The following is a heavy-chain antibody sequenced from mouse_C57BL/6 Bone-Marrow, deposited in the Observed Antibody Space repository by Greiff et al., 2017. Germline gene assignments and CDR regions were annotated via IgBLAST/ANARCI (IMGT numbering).Heavy chain of an antibody. CDR1: GYNFTGYW. D-gene: IGHD2-10*01. CDR2: IDPSDSDT. J-gene: IGHJ3*01. CDR3: ARESYYEFAY. Sequence: QVQLQQPGAELVMPGASVKLSCTASGYNFTGYWMHWVKPRPGQGLEWIGEIDPSDSDTNYNQKFKGKSTLTVDKSSSTAYMPLSSLTSEDSAVYYCARESYYEFAYWGQGTLVTVSA. V-gene: IGHV1-69*01.